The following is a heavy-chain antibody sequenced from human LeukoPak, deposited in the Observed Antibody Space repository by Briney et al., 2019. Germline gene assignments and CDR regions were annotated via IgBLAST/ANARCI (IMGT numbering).Heavy chain of an antibody. Sequence: GGSLRLSCAASGFTFSSYAIHWVRQAPGKGLEGVAVIAYGGSKKYYADSVKGRFTISRYNSKNKLYLQRNSMRAEATAVYYCARETGSAVGSKDFDYWGQGTLVTVSS. CDR2: IAYGGSKK. CDR3: ARETGSAVGSKDFDY. V-gene: IGHV3-30-3*01. J-gene: IGHJ4*02. D-gene: IGHD6-25*01. CDR1: GFTFSSYA.